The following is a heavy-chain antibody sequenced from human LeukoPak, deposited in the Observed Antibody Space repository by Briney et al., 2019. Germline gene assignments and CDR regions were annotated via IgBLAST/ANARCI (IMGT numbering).Heavy chain of an antibody. V-gene: IGHV1-8*01. CDR2: MNPNSGNT. Sequence: GASVKVSCKASGYTFTSYDINWVRQATGQGLEWMGWMNPNSGNTGYAQKFQGRVTMTRNTSISTAYMELSSLRSEDTAVYYCARVGLAVACPYFDYWGQGTLVTVSS. D-gene: IGHD6-19*01. CDR3: ARVGLAVACPYFDY. J-gene: IGHJ4*02. CDR1: GYTFTSYD.